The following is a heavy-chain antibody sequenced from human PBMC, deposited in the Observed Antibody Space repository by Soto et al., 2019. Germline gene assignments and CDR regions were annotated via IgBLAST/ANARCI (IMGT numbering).Heavy chain of an antibody. Sequence: PGGSLRLSCAVSGFTFSNYAMSWVRQAPGKGLEWVSAISSAVNTYYADSVKGRFTISRDNSKNTLSLQMNSLRAEDTAVYYCAKQVRDGTSSPYYFDYWGQGTLVTVS. CDR1: GFTFSNYA. D-gene: IGHD6-6*01. J-gene: IGHJ4*02. V-gene: IGHV3-23*01. CDR3: AKQVRDGTSSPYYFDY. CDR2: ISSAVNT.